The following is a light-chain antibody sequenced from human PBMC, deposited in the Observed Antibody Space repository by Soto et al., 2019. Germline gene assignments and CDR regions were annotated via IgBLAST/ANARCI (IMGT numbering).Light chain of an antibody. J-gene: IGKJ4*01. Sequence: EIVMTQSPATLSVSPGERATLSCRASQSVSNNLAWYQQKPGQAPRLLISFASTRATGIPARFSGSGSGTEFTLTISSLQSEDFAVYYCQQYNNWTLTFGGGTKVEIK. CDR2: FAS. CDR1: QSVSNN. CDR3: QQYNNWTLT. V-gene: IGKV3-15*01.